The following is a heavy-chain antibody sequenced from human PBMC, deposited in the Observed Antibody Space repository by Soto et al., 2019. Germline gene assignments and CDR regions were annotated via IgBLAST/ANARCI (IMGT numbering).Heavy chain of an antibody. Sequence: QVQLQESGPGLVKPSETLSLTCTVSGGSISSYYWSWIRQPPGKGLESIGYIYYSGSTNYNPSLKSRVTISVDTSKNQFSLKLSSVTAADTAVYYGASLPNIVTGYYFYGMDVWGQGTTVTVSS. CDR1: GGSISSYY. CDR3: ASLPNIVTGYYFYGMDV. J-gene: IGHJ6*02. V-gene: IGHV4-59*01. CDR2: IYYSGST. D-gene: IGHD3-9*01.